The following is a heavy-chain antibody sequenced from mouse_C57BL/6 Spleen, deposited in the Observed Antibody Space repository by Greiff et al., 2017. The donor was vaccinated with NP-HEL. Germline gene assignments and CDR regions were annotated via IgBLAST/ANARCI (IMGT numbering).Heavy chain of an antibody. Sequence: EVMLVESEGGLVQPGRSMKLSCTASGFTFSDYYMAWVRQVPEKGLEWVANINYDGSSTYYLDSLKSRFIISRDNAKNILYLQMSSLKSEDTATYYCARDGDYGSSYYFDYWGQGTTLTVSS. CDR2: INYDGSST. D-gene: IGHD1-1*01. J-gene: IGHJ2*01. CDR3: ARDGDYGSSYYFDY. V-gene: IGHV5-16*01. CDR1: GFTFSDYY.